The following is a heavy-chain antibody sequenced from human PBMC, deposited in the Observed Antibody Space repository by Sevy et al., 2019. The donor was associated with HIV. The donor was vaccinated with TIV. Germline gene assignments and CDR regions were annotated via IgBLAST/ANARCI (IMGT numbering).Heavy chain of an antibody. J-gene: IGHJ4*02. CDR1: GFTFSSYW. Sequence: GGSLRLSCAASGFTFSSYWMSWVRQAPGKGLEWVANIKQDGSEKYYVDSVKGRFTISRDNAKNSQYLQMNSLRAEDTAVYYCARDGRYSYGYRFDYWGQGTLVTVSS. D-gene: IGHD5-18*01. CDR2: IKQDGSEK. CDR3: ARDGRYSYGYRFDY. V-gene: IGHV3-7*01.